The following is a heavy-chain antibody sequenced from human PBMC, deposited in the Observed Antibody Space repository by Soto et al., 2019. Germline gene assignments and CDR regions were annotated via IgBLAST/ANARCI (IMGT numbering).Heavy chain of an antibody. CDR3: ATRYSYVHF. V-gene: IGHV1-2*02. J-gene: IGHJ4*02. Sequence: ASVKVSCKASRYAFTGYYMHWVRQAPGQGLEWMGWINPNSGDTNYAQKFQGRVTMTRDTSFSTAYMELSSLRSDDTAVYYCATRYSYVHFWGQGTLVTVSS. D-gene: IGHD5-18*01. CDR2: INPNSGDT. CDR1: RYAFTGYY.